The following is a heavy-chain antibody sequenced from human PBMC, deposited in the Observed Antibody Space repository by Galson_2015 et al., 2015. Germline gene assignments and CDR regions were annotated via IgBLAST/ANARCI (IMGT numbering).Heavy chain of an antibody. Sequence: SLRLSCAASGFTFSSFWMHWVRQAPGKGLMWVSRINSVDTTRTYADSVNGRFTISRDNAKNTLYLEMNSLRAEDTAVYYCARGSGSSGPFDYWGQGTLVTVSS. CDR2: INSVDTTR. V-gene: IGHV3-74*01. D-gene: IGHD3-22*01. J-gene: IGHJ4*02. CDR1: GFTFSSFW. CDR3: ARGSGSSGPFDY.